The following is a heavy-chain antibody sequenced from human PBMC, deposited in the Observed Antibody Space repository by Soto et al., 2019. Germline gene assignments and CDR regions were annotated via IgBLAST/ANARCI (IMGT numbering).Heavy chain of an antibody. CDR2: IYTTGST. V-gene: IGHV4-4*07. CDR3: AREGASGFGMDV. D-gene: IGHD1-26*01. J-gene: IGHJ6*02. Sequence: NPSETLSLTCNVSGGSISSYYCSWMRQPAGKPLEWIGRIYTTGSTNYNPSLKSRVTMSIDTSKSQFSLKVSSVTAADTAVYYCAREGASGFGMDVWGQGTAVTVSS. CDR1: GGSISSYY.